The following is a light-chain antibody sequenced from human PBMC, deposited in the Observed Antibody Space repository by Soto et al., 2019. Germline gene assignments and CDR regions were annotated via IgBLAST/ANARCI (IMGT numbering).Light chain of an antibody. J-gene: IGLJ1*01. CDR3: SSYTSSSSYV. V-gene: IGLV2-14*01. Sequence: SALTQPAAVSGAPGQSIAISCTGTSSDVGTYNSVSWYQQYPGKAPKLMIHDVSNRPSGVSDRFSGSKSGNTASLTISGLQSEDEADYDCSSYTSSSSYVFGSGTKVTVL. CDR2: DVS. CDR1: SSDVGTYNS.